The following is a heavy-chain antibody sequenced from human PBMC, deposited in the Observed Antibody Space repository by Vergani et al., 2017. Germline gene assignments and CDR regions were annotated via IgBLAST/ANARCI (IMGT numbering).Heavy chain of an antibody. J-gene: IGHJ6*02. Sequence: QVQLQESGPGLVKPSQTLFLICTVSGGSVSSGEYYWNWIRQPPGKGLEWIGYIYFNGNTYYNPSLKNRVTISSDTFKNYFSLKLISVTAADTAIYYCARHRGSGGFFPSSYFYWMDVWGHGTTVTVSS. CDR1: GGSVSSGEYY. CDR2: IYFNGNT. CDR3: ARHRGSGGFFPSSYFYWMDV. D-gene: IGHD3-10*01. V-gene: IGHV4-30-4*08.